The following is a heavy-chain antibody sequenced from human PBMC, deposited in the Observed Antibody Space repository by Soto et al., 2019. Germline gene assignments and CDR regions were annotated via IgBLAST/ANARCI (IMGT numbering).Heavy chain of an antibody. D-gene: IGHD2-15*01. J-gene: IGHJ4*02. V-gene: IGHV4-34*01. Sequence: SGTLYLTCAVYGESFIGYYWTWIRQPPGKGLEWIGYIYYRGYTNYNPSLKSRVTISVDTSKNQFSLKLSSVTAADTAVYYCASSRGGGRIDYWGQGTLVTAPQ. CDR2: IYYRGYT. CDR3: ASSRGGGRIDY. CDR1: GESFIGYY.